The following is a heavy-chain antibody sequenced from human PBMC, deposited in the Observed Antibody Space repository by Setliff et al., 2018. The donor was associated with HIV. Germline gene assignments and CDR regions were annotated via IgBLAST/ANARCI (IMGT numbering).Heavy chain of an antibody. D-gene: IGHD3-3*01. Sequence: ASVKVSCKASGYTFTSYGISWVRQAPGQGLEWMGWISAYSGNTNYAQKLQGRVTMTTDTSTSTAHMELRSLRSDDTAVYYCARVAWYYSFWSGLGDAFDIWGQGTMVTVS. CDR3: ARVAWYYSFWSGLGDAFDI. CDR2: ISAYSGNT. CDR1: GYTFTSYG. V-gene: IGHV1-18*01. J-gene: IGHJ3*02.